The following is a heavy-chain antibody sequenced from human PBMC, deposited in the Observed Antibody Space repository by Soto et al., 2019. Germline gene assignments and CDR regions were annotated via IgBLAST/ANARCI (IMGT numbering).Heavy chain of an antibody. CDR2: IIPILGIA. J-gene: IGHJ4*02. CDR3: AREGGLIAARPHFDY. CDR1: GGTFSSYT. Sequence: SVKVSCKASGGTFSSYTISWVRQAPGQGLEWMGRIIPILGIANYAQKFQGRVTITADKSTSTAYMELSSLRSEDTAVYYCAREGGLIAARPHFDYWGQGTLVTVSS. D-gene: IGHD6-6*01. V-gene: IGHV1-69*04.